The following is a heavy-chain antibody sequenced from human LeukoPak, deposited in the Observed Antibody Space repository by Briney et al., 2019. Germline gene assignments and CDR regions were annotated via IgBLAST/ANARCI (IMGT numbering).Heavy chain of an antibody. D-gene: IGHD5-12*01. CDR3: ARVGGYDGVYYFDY. Sequence: GGSLRLSCAASGFTFSSYSMNWVRQAPGKGLEWVSSISSSSSYIYYADSVKGRFTISRDNAKISLYLQMNSLRAEDTAVYYCARVGGYDGVYYFDYWGQGTLVTVSS. J-gene: IGHJ4*02. CDR1: GFTFSSYS. CDR2: ISSSSSYI. V-gene: IGHV3-21*01.